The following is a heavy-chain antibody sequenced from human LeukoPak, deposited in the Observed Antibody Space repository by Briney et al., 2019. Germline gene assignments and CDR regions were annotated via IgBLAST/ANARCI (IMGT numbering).Heavy chain of an antibody. D-gene: IGHD2-2*01. CDR3: ARSSDCSSTSCYFDY. V-gene: IGHV5-51*01. CDR1: GYRFTSYW. Sequence: GGALKISCKGSGYRFTSYWIGWARQLPGKGLEWMGIIYPGDSDTRYSPSFQGQVTISADKSISTAYLQWSSLKASDTAMYYCARSSDCSSTSCYFDYWGQGTLVTVSS. J-gene: IGHJ4*02. CDR2: IYPGDSDT.